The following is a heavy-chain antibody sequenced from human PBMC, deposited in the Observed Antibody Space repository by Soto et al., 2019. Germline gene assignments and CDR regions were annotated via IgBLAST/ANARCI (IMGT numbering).Heavy chain of an antibody. Sequence: QVQLQQWGAGLLKPSETLSLTCAVYGGSFSGYYWSWIRQPPGKGLEWIGEINHSGSTNYNPSLKSRVNISVDTSKNQFSLKLSSVTAADTAVYYCARGIAAAGTGGNYYYYGMDVWGQGTTVTVSS. J-gene: IGHJ6*02. V-gene: IGHV4-34*01. CDR1: GGSFSGYY. D-gene: IGHD6-13*01. CDR2: INHSGST. CDR3: ARGIAAAGTGGNYYYYGMDV.